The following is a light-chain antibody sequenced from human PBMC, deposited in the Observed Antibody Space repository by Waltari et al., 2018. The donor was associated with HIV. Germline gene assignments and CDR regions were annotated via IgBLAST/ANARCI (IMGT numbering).Light chain of an antibody. V-gene: IGKV1-5*03. CDR3: QQYNVYLPWT. J-gene: IGKJ1*01. Sequence: DIQMTQSPSTLSASVEDRVTITCRASQSITYWVAWYQQKPGKAPRLLIYKASTLKSGVPSRFSGTGAGTEFTLTISSLQPDDSATYYCQQYNVYLPWTFGRGTKVEIK. CDR2: KAS. CDR1: QSITYW.